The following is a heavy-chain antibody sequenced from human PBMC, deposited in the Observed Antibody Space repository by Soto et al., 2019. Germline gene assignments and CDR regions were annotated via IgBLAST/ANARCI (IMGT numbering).Heavy chain of an antibody. Sequence: EVQVLESGGGLVQRGGSLRLSCAASGFTFSSYAMTWVRQAPGKGLEWVSAISGSGGSTYYADSVKGRFTFSRDNSKNTLYLQMNSLRAEDTAVYYCAKLPSLTTVTSTIRYWGQGTLVTVSS. D-gene: IGHD4-17*01. CDR2: ISGSGGST. V-gene: IGHV3-23*01. CDR3: AKLPSLTTVTSTIRY. CDR1: GFTFSSYA. J-gene: IGHJ4*02.